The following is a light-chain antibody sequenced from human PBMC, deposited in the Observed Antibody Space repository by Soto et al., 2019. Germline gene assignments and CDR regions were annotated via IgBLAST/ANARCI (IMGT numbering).Light chain of an antibody. CDR3: QKYNRAPLT. V-gene: IGKV1-27*01. J-gene: IGKJ3*01. CDR2: AAS. CDR1: QGISNY. Sequence: DIQMTPSPSSLSASVGDRVTITCRAIQGISNYVAWYQQKPGKVPKLLIYAASTLQSGDPSRFSGSGSGTDFTLTISSLQPEDDANNYCQKYNRAPLTCRPGTKVDIK.